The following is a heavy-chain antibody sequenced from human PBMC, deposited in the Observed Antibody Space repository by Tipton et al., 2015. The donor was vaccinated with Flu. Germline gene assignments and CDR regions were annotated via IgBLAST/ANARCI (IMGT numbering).Heavy chain of an antibody. D-gene: IGHD6-6*01. CDR2: IKQDASEK. CDR1: GFTFSTYW. CDR3: ARKGSSPDYYYYYGMDV. J-gene: IGHJ6*02. Sequence: GSLRLSCAASGFTFSTYWMSWVRQAPGKGLEWVANIKQDASEKYYVDPVKGRFTISRDNTKNSLYLQMNSLRAEDTAVYYCARKGSSPDYYYYYGMDVWGQGTTVTVSS. V-gene: IGHV3-7*01.